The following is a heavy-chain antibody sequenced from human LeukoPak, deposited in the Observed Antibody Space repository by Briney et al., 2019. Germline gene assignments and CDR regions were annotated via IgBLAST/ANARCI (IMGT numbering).Heavy chain of an antibody. J-gene: IGHJ4*02. CDR1: EFSVGSNY. CDR2: IYSGGST. V-gene: IGHV3-66*01. Sequence: PGGSLRLSCAASEFSVGSNYMTWVRQAPGKGLEWVSLIYSGGSTYYADSVKGRFTISRDNAKNTLYLQMNSLRAEDTAVYYCARDYNYGSDYWGQGTLVTLSS. CDR3: ARDYNYGSDY. D-gene: IGHD5-18*01.